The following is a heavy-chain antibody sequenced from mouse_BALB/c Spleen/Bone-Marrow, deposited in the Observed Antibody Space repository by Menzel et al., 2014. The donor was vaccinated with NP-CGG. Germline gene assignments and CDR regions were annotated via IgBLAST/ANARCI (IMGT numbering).Heavy chain of an antibody. D-gene: IGHD2-1*01. CDR2: IDPSDSET. CDR1: GYSFTSYW. J-gene: IGHJ3*01. V-gene: IGHV1S127*01. Sequence: QVQLQQSGPQLVMPGASVRISCKASGYSFTSYWMHWVKQRPGQGLEWIGMIDPSDSETRLNQKFKDKATLTVDKSSSTAYIQLSSPTSEDSAVYYCASPSDGNPFAYWGQGTLVTVSA. CDR3: ASPSDGNPFAY.